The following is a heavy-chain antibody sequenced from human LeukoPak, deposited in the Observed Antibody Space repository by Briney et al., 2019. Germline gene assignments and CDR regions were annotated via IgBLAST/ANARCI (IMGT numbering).Heavy chain of an antibody. CDR3: AKGGPHYGSGSYYAFDY. CDR2: LSDAGNNK. CDR1: GFTFTNFA. J-gene: IGHJ4*02. V-gene: IGHV3-30*18. D-gene: IGHD3-10*01. Sequence: GGSLRLSCAASGFTFTNFAMHWVRQAPGKGLEWVTVLSDAGNNKYFADSVKGRFTISRDNSKNTLYLQMNSLRAEDTAVYYCAKGGPHYGSGSYYAFDYWGQGTLVTVSS.